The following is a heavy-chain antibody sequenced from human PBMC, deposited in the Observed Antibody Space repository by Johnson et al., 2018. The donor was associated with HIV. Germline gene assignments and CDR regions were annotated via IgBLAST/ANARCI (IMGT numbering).Heavy chain of an antibody. D-gene: IGHD1-7*01. CDR2: ISSSGSTM. Sequence: VQLVESGGGVVQPGRSVRLSCAASGFTFSSNYMTWVRQAPGKGLEWVSYISSSGSTMYYADSVKGRFTISRDNAKNSLYLQMNSLRAEDTAVYHCARRGNWNYLKSAFDIWGQGTMVTVSS. CDR3: ARRGNWNYLKSAFDI. J-gene: IGHJ3*02. V-gene: IGHV3-11*04. CDR1: GFTFSSNY.